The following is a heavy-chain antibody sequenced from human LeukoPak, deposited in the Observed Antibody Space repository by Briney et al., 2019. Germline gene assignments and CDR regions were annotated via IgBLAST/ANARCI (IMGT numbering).Heavy chain of an antibody. CDR3: ATVSVTGGTDY. CDR1: GYTFTSYG. Sequence: ASVKVSCKASGYTFTSYGIIWVRQAPGQGLEWMGWINPNSGGTNYAQKFQGRVTMTRDTSISSAYMELSRLRSDDTAVYYCATVSVTGGTDYWGQGTLVTVSS. V-gene: IGHV1-2*02. J-gene: IGHJ4*02. D-gene: IGHD4-17*01. CDR2: INPNSGGT.